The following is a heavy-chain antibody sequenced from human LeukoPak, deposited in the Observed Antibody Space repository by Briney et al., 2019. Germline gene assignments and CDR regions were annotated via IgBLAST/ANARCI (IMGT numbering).Heavy chain of an antibody. Sequence: GGSLRLSCAASGFTFSNYAMSWVRRAPGKGLEWVSTISGSVGSTYYADSVKGRFTISRDNSKNTLYLQMNSLRAEDTAVYYCAKDLSRGYPSSDYWGQGTLVTVSS. D-gene: IGHD6-25*01. CDR1: GFTFSNYA. CDR3: AKDLSRGYPSSDY. J-gene: IGHJ4*02. CDR2: ISGSVGST. V-gene: IGHV3-23*01.